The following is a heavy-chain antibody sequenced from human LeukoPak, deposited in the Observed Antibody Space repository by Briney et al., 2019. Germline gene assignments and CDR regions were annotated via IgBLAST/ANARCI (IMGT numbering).Heavy chain of an antibody. CDR1: GYTFTSYG. CDR2: ISAYNGNT. V-gene: IGHV1-18*01. Sequence: APVKVSCKASGYTFTSYGISWVRQAPGQGLEWMGWISAYNGNTNYAQKLQGRVTMTTDTSTSTAYMELRSLRSDDTAVYYCARGPEKRGRHTIFGVVRYWFDPWGQGTLVTVSS. D-gene: IGHD3-3*01. CDR3: ARGPEKRGRHTIFGVVRYWFDP. J-gene: IGHJ5*02.